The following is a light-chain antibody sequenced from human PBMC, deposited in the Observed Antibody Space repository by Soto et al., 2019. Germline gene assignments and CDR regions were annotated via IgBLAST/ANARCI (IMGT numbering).Light chain of an antibody. CDR3: QSYDSSLSGPS. Sequence: QSVLTQPPSVSGAPGQRVTISCTGSSSNIGAGYDVHWYQQLPGTAPKLLIYGNSNRPSGVPDRFSGSKSGTSASLAITGLQAEDEADYYRQSYDSSLSGPSFGGGTKLTVL. J-gene: IGLJ2*01. V-gene: IGLV1-40*01. CDR2: GNS. CDR1: SSNIGAGYD.